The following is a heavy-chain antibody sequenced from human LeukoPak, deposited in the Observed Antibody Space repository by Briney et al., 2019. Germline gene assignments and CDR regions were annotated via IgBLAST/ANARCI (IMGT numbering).Heavy chain of an antibody. Sequence: SETLSLTCTVSGGSISSSSYYWSWIRQPPGKGLEWIGYIYYSGSTNYNPSLKSRVTISVDTSKNQFSLKLSSVTAADTAVYYCARAFYDSSGYPGPFDYWGQGTLVTVSS. D-gene: IGHD3-22*01. J-gene: IGHJ4*02. CDR2: IYYSGST. CDR3: ARAFYDSSGYPGPFDY. CDR1: GGSISSSSYY. V-gene: IGHV4-61*01.